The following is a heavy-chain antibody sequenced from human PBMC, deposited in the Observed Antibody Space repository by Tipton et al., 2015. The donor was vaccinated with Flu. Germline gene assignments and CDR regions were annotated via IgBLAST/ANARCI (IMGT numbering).Heavy chain of an antibody. D-gene: IGHD6-19*01. J-gene: IGHJ5*02. CDR3: ARGGDSSSWYGGLDT. Sequence: TLSLTCTVSGGSVNSGTYFWTWVRQPAAKGLEWIGRIYTSGSTHHNPSLKSRVTISIISSKNQVSLKLGSVTAADMAVYYCARGGDSSSWYGGLDTWGQGTLVTVSA. CDR1: GGSVNSGTYF. CDR2: IYTSGST. V-gene: IGHV4-61*02.